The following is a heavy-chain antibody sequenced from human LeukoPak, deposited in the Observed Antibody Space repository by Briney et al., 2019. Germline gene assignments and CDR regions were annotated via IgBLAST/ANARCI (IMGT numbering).Heavy chain of an antibody. CDR3: AKDTESGWYDY. Sequence: GGSLRLSCAASGFTFSSYAMSWVRQAPGKGLEWVSAISGSGVSTYYADSVKGRFTISRDKSKNALYLQMNSLRAEDTAVYYCAKDTESGWYDYWGQGTLVTVSS. D-gene: IGHD6-19*01. J-gene: IGHJ4*02. CDR1: GFTFSSYA. V-gene: IGHV3-23*01. CDR2: ISGSGVST.